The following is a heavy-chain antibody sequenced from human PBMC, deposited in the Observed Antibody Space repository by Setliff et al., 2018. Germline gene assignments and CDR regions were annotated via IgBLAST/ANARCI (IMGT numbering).Heavy chain of an antibody. CDR3: ARDRGGDWIYYFDY. CDR1: GYSISSGYI. CDR2: IGHTGSI. V-gene: IGHV4-38-2*02. Sequence: PSETLSLTCTVSGYSISSGYIWGWIRQPPGKGLEWVGNIGHTGSINYNPSLKSRLTISRDTSKNQVSLKLNSVTATDTAVYYCARDRGGDWIYYFDYWGQGTLVTVSS. D-gene: IGHD2-21*02. J-gene: IGHJ4*02.